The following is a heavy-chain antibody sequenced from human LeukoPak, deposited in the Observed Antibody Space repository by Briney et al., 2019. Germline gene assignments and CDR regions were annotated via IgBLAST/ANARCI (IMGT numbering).Heavy chain of an antibody. Sequence: PSETLSLTCTVSGYSISSGYYWGWIRQPPGKGLEWIGEINHSGSTNYTPSLKSRVTISVDTSKNQFSLKLSSVTAADTAVYYCARLASFRRYFAFQPRGDWFDPWGQGTLVTVSS. CDR3: ARLASFRRYFAFQPRGDWFDP. CDR2: INHSGST. D-gene: IGHD3-9*01. CDR1: GYSISSGYY. V-gene: IGHV4-38-2*02. J-gene: IGHJ5*02.